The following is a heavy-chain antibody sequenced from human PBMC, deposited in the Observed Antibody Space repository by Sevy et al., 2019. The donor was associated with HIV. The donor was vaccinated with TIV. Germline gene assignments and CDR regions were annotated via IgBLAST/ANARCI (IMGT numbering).Heavy chain of an antibody. CDR3: ARDDCSSLSCHGSLLY. Sequence: ASVKVSCKASGYSFTSYGISWVRQAPGQVLEWMGWISTLNVNTNNAQKFQGRVTMTTDTSTSTAYMELRSLRSDDTAVYYCARDDCSSLSCHGSLLYWGQGTLVTVSS. CDR1: GYSFTSYG. D-gene: IGHD2-2*01. V-gene: IGHV1-18*01. CDR2: ISTLNVNT. J-gene: IGHJ4*02.